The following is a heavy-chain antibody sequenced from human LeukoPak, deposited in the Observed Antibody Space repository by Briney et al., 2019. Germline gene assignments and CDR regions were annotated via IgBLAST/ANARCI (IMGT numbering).Heavy chain of an antibody. CDR1: GFTFSTFA. V-gene: IGHV3-23*01. Sequence: GGSLRLSCAASGFTFSTFAMIWVRQPPGKVLEWVSSIFQGGGEIHYADSVRGRFTISRDNSKSTLFLQMNSLRVEDTAIYYCATYRQVLLPFESWGQGTLVTVSS. CDR2: IFQGGGEI. D-gene: IGHD5-18*01. J-gene: IGHJ4*02. CDR3: ATYRQVLLPFES.